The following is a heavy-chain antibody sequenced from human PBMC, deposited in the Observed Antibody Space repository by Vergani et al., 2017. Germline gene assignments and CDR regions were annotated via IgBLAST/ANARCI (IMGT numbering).Heavy chain of an antibody. V-gene: IGHV3-9*01. D-gene: IGHD6-13*01. J-gene: IGHJ2*01. Sequence: EVQLVESGGGLVQPGRSLRLSCAASGFTFDDYAMHWVRQAPGKALEWVSGINWNSDSIAYADSVKGRFTISRDNAKNSLYLQMNSLRAEDTALYYCVKDIAASGNYWYFHLWGRGTLVTVSS. CDR1: GFTFDDYA. CDR3: VKDIAASGNYWYFHL. CDR2: INWNSDSI.